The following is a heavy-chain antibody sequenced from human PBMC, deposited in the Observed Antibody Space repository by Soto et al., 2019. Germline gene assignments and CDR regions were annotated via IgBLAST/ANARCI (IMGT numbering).Heavy chain of an antibody. Sequence: SQTLSLTCDISRGSVSSISDAWNPSRDSPSRGLEWLGRTYYRSKWYNDYAVSVKSRITINPDTSKNQFSLQLNSVTPEDTAVYSCVRGTGPGIHDPCGRGTLVPVSA. CDR3: VRGTGPGIHDP. J-gene: IGHJ5*02. D-gene: IGHD1-20*01. CDR1: RGSVSSISDA. V-gene: IGHV6-1*01. CDR2: TYYRSKWYN.